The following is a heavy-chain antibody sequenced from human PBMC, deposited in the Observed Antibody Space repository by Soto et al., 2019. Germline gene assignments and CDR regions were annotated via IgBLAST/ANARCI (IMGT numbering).Heavy chain of an antibody. D-gene: IGHD3-22*01. J-gene: IGHJ5*01. V-gene: IGHV2-5*02. CDR2: IYCDYDN. Sequence: QITLKESGPPRVKPTQTLTLTCTFSGISLTTNGVCVGWIRRPPGKALAWLALIYCDYDNRYRPTLRTRLTITKYPAQDQVVLTTTHMDPVNTATYFCSDSSRRGYTSSFDSLGQRTLVTVSS. CDR3: SDSSRRGYTSSFDS. CDR1: GISLTTNGVC.